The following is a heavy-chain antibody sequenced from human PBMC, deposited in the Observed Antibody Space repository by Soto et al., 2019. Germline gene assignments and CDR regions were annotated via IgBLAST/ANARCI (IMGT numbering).Heavy chain of an antibody. CDR1: GYTFTSYY. Sequence: ASVKVSCKGSGYTFTSYYMHWVRQAPGQWLEWMGIINPSGGSTSYAQKFQGRVTMTRDTSTSTVYMELSSLRSEDTAVYYCAISYGSGSFGYYYYYYMDVWGKGTTVTVSS. CDR2: INPSGGST. D-gene: IGHD3-10*01. J-gene: IGHJ6*03. CDR3: AISYGSGSFGYYYYYYMDV. V-gene: IGHV1-46*01.